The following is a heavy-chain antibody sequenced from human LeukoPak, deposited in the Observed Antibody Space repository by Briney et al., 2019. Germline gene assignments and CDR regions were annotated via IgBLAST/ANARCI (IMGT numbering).Heavy chain of an antibody. J-gene: IGHJ4*02. CDR2: MNPNSGNT. D-gene: IGHD6-19*01. V-gene: IGHV1-8*01. Sequence: GASVKVSCKASGYTFTSYDINWVRQATGQGLEWMGWMNPNSGNTGHAQKFQGRVTMTRNTSISTAYMELSSLRSEDTAVYYCARDCDIAVAGFDYFDYWGQGTLVTVSS. CDR1: GYTFTSYD. CDR3: ARDCDIAVAGFDYFDY.